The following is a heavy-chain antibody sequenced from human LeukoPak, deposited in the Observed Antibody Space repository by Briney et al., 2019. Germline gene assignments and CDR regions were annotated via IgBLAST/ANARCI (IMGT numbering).Heavy chain of an antibody. CDR3: ARDRRKLTMIVGDYYYYMDV. V-gene: IGHV4-61*02. J-gene: IGHJ6*03. CDR1: GGSISSSNYY. Sequence: SETLSLTCSVSGGSISSSNYYWDWIRQPAGKGLEWIGRIYTSGSTNYNPSLKSRVTMSVDTSKNQFSLKLSSVTAADTAVYYCARDRRKLTMIVGDYYYYMDVWGKGTTVTVSS. D-gene: IGHD3-22*01. CDR2: IYTSGST.